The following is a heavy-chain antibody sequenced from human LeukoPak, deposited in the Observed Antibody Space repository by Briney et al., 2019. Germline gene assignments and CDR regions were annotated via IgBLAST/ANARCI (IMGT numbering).Heavy chain of an antibody. D-gene: IGHD3-10*01. Sequence: TGGSLRLSCAASGFTFSNYGMHWVRQAPGKGLEWVALITYDGYYKYYADSVKGRFTISRDNSKNMYLQMNSLRAEDTAVYYCAKDLISMVRGSPMDVWGQGTTVTVSS. J-gene: IGHJ6*02. CDR1: GFTFSNYG. V-gene: IGHV3-30*18. CDR2: ITYDGYYK. CDR3: AKDLISMVRGSPMDV.